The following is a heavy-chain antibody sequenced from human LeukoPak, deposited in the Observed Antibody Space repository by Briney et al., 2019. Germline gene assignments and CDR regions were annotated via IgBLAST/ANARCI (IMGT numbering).Heavy chain of an antibody. J-gene: IGHJ4*02. CDR2: LVYDERS. Sequence: GGSLRLSCAASGFPFSSYGMHWVRQAPGKGLEWVARLVYDERSNYANSVKGRFSISRDNSKNTLFLDMSDLRVEDTAVYYCARDLSAAFDFWGQGVLVTVSS. CDR3: ARDLSAAFDF. CDR1: GFPFSSYG. V-gene: IGHV3-33*05. D-gene: IGHD6-19*01.